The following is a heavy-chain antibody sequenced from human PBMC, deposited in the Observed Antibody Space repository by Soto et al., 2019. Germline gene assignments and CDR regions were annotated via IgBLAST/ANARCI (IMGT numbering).Heavy chain of an antibody. CDR2: IIYSGST. Sequence: QLQLQESGPGLVKPSETLSLTCTVSGGSISSRFYYWGWIRQPPGKGLEWIGSIIYSGSTYYNPSLESRVTKSVDTSKNQFSLKLTSVTAADTAVYYCARRGDYDSSGYYRGWFDPWGQGTLVTVSS. V-gene: IGHV4-39*01. CDR3: ARRGDYDSSGYYRGWFDP. D-gene: IGHD3-22*01. J-gene: IGHJ5*02. CDR1: GGSISSRFYY.